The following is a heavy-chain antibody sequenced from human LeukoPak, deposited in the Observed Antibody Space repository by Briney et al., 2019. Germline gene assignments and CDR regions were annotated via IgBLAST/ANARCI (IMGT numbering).Heavy chain of an antibody. D-gene: IGHD3-3*01. CDR1: GGTFSSYA. CDR3: ANQLRFLEWLPGD. Sequence: ASVKVSCKASGGTFSSYAISWVRQAPGQGLEWMGGIIPIFGTANYAQKFQGRGTITTDESTSSAYMELSSLRSEDTAVYYCANQLRFLEWLPGDWGQGTLVTVSS. CDR2: IIPIFGTA. V-gene: IGHV1-69*05. J-gene: IGHJ4*02.